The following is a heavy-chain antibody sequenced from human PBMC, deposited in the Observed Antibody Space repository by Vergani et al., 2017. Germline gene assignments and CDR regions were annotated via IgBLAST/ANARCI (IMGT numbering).Heavy chain of an antibody. CDR2: IKSKTDGGTT. D-gene: IGHD3-3*01. J-gene: IGHJ6*03. Sequence: EVQLVESGGGLVKPGGSLRLSCAASGFTFSNAWMSWVRQAPGKGLEWVGRIKSKTDGGTTDYAAPVKGRFTISRDDSKNTLYLQMNSLKTEDTAVYYCAKDLRLYDAFYYYYYMDVWGKGTTVTVSS. V-gene: IGHV3-15*01. CDR3: AKDLRLYDAFYYYYYMDV. CDR1: GFTFSNAW.